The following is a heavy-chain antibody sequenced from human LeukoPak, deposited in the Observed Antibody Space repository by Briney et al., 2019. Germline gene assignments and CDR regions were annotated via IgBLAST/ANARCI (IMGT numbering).Heavy chain of an antibody. Sequence: GGSLRLSCAVSGFTFSDYYMTWIRQAPGKGLEWMSYISRSGRTIYYADSVKGRFTISRDNAKNTLYLQMNSQRAEDTAIYYCARGGFKYNYYDAMDVWGQGTTVTVSS. CDR1: GFTFSDYY. V-gene: IGHV3-11*04. CDR3: ARGGFKYNYYDAMDV. J-gene: IGHJ6*02. CDR2: ISRSGRTI. D-gene: IGHD2-15*01.